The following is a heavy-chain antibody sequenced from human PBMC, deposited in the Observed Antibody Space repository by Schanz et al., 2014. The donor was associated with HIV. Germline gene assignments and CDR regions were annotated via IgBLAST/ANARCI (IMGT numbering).Heavy chain of an antibody. J-gene: IGHJ4*02. Sequence: EVQLVESGGALVQPGRSLRLSCAASGFTFDDYAMHWVRQAPGNGLEWVSGISWNRGSIGYADTVKGRFAISRDTAKTSLSLQMNSLRAEDTAIYYCAKDMWAVAGIRFDYWDQGTLVSVSS. CDR3: AKDMWAVAGIRFDY. CDR1: GFTFDDYA. V-gene: IGHV3-9*01. CDR2: ISWNRGSI. D-gene: IGHD6-19*01.